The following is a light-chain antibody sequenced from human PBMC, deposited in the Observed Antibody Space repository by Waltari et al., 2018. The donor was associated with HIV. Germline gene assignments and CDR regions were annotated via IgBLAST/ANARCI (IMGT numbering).Light chain of an antibody. CDR3: QQIYGVPWT. J-gene: IGKJ1*01. Sequence: DIVMTQSPDSLAVSLLERATLNCTSSQRFLHRSDKKTYLAWYQHKPRHPPKSLISWTSARDSGVPDRFSGSGAGENFTHTIRSLQAEDVALYYCQQIYGVPWTFGQGTKVEIK. V-gene: IGKV4-1*01. CDR2: WTS. CDR1: QRFLHRSDKKTY.